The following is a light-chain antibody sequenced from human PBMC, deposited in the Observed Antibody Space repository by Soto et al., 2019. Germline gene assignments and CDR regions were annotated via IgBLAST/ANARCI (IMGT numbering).Light chain of an antibody. Sequence: DIQMTQSPSSLSASVGDRVTITCRASQSISSYLNWYQQKPGKATKLLIYAASSLQSGVPSRFSGSGSGPDFTLTISSLQPEDFATYYCQQSYSTPPYTFGQGTKLEIK. CDR3: QQSYSTPPYT. V-gene: IGKV1-39*01. CDR2: AAS. CDR1: QSISSY. J-gene: IGKJ2*01.